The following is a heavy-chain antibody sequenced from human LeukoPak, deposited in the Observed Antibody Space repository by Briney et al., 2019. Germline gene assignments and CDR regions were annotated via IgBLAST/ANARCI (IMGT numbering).Heavy chain of an antibody. CDR1: GGSISSGSYY. J-gene: IGHJ4*02. Sequence: SQTLSLTCTVSGGSISSGSYYWSWIRQPAGKGLEWIGRIYTSGSTNYNPSLKSRVTISVDTSKNQFSLKLSSVTAADTAVYYCARDKCSSTSCPFDYWGQGTLVTVSS. D-gene: IGHD2-2*01. CDR2: IYTSGST. CDR3: ARDKCSSTSCPFDY. V-gene: IGHV4-61*02.